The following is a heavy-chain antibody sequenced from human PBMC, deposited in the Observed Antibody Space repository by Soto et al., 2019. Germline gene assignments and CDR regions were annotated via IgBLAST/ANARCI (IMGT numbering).Heavy chain of an antibody. CDR3: SRDFASGGYEF. Sequence: GGSLRLSCAASGFSVSSTYMSWVRQAPGKGLEWVSTLSDGGSSHYADSVTGRFSVSRDNSKNTLYLQMSGLRADDTAIYYCSRDFASGGYEFRGEGAQVTVSS. J-gene: IGHJ4*02. V-gene: IGHV3-53*01. CDR2: LSDGGSS. CDR1: GFSVSSTY. D-gene: IGHD5-12*01.